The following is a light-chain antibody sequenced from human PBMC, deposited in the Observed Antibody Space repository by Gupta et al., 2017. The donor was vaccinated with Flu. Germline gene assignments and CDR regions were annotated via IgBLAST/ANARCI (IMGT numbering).Light chain of an antibody. Sequence: QSALTQPASVSGSPGQSITISCTGTSSDAGGYNYVSCYQQHPRKAPKPMIYEVSNRHPGGSNRVSGSKSGNTAALTISGLQAEDEDDYYCSSYTTSSTRDVVFGGGTKLTVL. CDR1: SSDAGGYNY. J-gene: IGLJ2*01. CDR2: EVS. V-gene: IGLV2-14*01. CDR3: SSYTTSSTRDVV.